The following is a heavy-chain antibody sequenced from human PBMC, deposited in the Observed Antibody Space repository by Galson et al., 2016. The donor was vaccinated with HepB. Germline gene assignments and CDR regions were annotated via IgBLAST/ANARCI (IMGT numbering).Heavy chain of an antibody. CDR1: GGTFSTYT. CDR2: IIPIFGTA. Sequence: SVKVSCKASGGTFSTYTFTWVRQAPRQGLEWVGGIIPIFGTAHYAQKFQGRVTITADESTSTAYMELSGPTSDDRAVYYCARGGYHAYDYNYWGQGTPVTVSS. V-gene: IGHV1-69*13. CDR3: ARGGYHAYDYNY. J-gene: IGHJ4*02. D-gene: IGHD3-16*01.